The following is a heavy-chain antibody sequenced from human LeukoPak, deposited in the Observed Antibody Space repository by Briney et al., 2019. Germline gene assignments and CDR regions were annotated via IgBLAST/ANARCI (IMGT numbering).Heavy chain of an antibody. CDR3: ARGGGRYLDSHGEHDY. CDR1: GGSFSGYY. CDR2: INHSGST. J-gene: IGHJ4*02. Sequence: PSETLSLTCAVYGGSFSGYYWSWIRQPPGKGVEWIGEINHSGSTNYNPSLKSRVTISVDTSKNQFSLKLSSVTAADTAVYYCARGGGRYLDSHGEHDYWGQGTLVTVSS. V-gene: IGHV4-34*01. D-gene: IGHD3-9*01.